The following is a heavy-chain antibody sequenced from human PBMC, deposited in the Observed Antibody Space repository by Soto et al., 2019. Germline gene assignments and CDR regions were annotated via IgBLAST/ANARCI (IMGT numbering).Heavy chain of an antibody. Sequence: GGSQSLSCTASGFTFDDYTMHWVRQAPGKGLEWVSLISWDGGSTYYADSVKGRFTISRDNSKNSLYLQMNSLRTEDTALYYCAKDISAGRYCSSTSCLTYYYYYGMDVWGQGTTVTVSS. CDR1: GFTFDDYT. V-gene: IGHV3-43*01. D-gene: IGHD2-2*01. J-gene: IGHJ6*02. CDR3: AKDISAGRYCSSTSCLTYYYYYGMDV. CDR2: ISWDGGST.